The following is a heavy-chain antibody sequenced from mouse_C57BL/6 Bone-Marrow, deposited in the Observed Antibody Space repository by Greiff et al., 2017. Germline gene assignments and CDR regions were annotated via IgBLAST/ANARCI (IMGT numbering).Heavy chain of an antibody. Sequence: QVQLQQSGAELVRPGASVTLSCKASGYTFTDYEMHWVKQTPVHGLEWIGAIDPETGGTAYNQKFKGKDILTADKSSSTAYMELRSLTSEDSAVYYCTATSYCDVWGTGTTVTVSS. CDR2: IDPETGGT. CDR3: TATSYCDV. CDR1: GYTFTDYE. J-gene: IGHJ1*03. V-gene: IGHV1-15*01.